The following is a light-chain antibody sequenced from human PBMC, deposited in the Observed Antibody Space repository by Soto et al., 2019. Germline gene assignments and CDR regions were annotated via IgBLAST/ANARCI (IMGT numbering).Light chain of an antibody. V-gene: IGLV2-8*01. CDR2: EVT. J-gene: IGLJ2*01. CDR1: SSDVGGYNY. Sequence: QSALTQPPSASGSPGQSVTISCTGTSSDVGGYNYVSWYQQHPGKAPKLMIYEVTKRPSGVPDRFSGSKSGNRASLTVSGLQAEDEADYYCSSYAGNNNVVFGGGTKLTVL. CDR3: SSYAGNNNVV.